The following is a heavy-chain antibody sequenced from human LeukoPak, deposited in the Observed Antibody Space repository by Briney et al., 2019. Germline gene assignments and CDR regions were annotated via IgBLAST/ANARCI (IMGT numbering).Heavy chain of an antibody. CDR3: ARAQRYFDWSDAFDI. CDR2: IYTSGST. CDR1: GGSISSYY. Sequence: PSETLSLTCTVSGGSISSYYWSWIRQPAGKGLEWIGRIYTSGSTNYNPSLKSRVTMSVDTSKNQFSLKLSSVTAADTAVYYCARAQRYFDWSDAFDIWGQGTMVTVSS. D-gene: IGHD3-9*01. V-gene: IGHV4-4*07. J-gene: IGHJ3*02.